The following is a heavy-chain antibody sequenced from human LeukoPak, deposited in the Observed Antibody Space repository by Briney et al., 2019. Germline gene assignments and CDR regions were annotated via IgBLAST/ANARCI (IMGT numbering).Heavy chain of an antibody. CDR3: ARRGCSGGSCYDDWFDP. J-gene: IGHJ5*02. CDR1: GGSISSYY. CDR2: IYYSGST. D-gene: IGHD2-15*01. Sequence: SGTLSLTCAVSGGSISSYYWSWIRQPPGKGLEWIGYIYYSGSTNYNPSLKSRVTISVDTSKNQFSLKLSSVTAADTAVYYCARRGCSGGSCYDDWFDPWGQGTLVTVSS. V-gene: IGHV4-59*08.